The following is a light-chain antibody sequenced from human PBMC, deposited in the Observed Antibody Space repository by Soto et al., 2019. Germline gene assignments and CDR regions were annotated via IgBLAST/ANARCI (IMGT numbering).Light chain of an antibody. CDR1: QSVSSY. CDR3: QQRSNWPPKIT. Sequence: EIVLTQSPSTLSLSPGERATLSCRSSQSVSSYLAWYQQKPGQAPRLLIYDASNRATGIPARFSGSGSGTAFTLTISSLELEDFAVYYCQQRSNWPPKITFGQGTRLEIK. V-gene: IGKV3-11*01. J-gene: IGKJ5*01. CDR2: DAS.